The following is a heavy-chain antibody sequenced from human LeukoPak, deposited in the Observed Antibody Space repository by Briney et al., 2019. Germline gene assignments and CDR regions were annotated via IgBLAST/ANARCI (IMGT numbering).Heavy chain of an antibody. V-gene: IGHV4-59*01. D-gene: IGHD3-10*01. Sequence: SETLSLTCTVSGGSISSYYWSWIRQPPGKGLEWIGYIYYSGSTNYNPSLESRVTISVDTSKNQFSLKLSSVTAADTAFYYCAAYRFRGDTHYFDYWGQGILVTVSS. J-gene: IGHJ4*02. CDR3: AAYRFRGDTHYFDY. CDR1: GGSISSYY. CDR2: IYYSGST.